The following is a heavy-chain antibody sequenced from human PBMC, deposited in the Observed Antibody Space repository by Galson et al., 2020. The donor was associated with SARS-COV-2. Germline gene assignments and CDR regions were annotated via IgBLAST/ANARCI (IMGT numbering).Heavy chain of an antibody. CDR3: ARVDYSSSHFPYYYMDV. CDR1: GGSIASYY. CDR2: IYYTGST. J-gene: IGHJ6*03. Sequence: SETLSLTCTVSGGSIASYYGSWIRQPPGRGLEWIGYIYYTGSTKYNPSLRSRVTMSVDASTNQFSLKLSSVTAADTAVYYCARVDYSSSHFPYYYMDVWGKGTTVTASS. D-gene: IGHD6-13*01. V-gene: IGHV4-59*01.